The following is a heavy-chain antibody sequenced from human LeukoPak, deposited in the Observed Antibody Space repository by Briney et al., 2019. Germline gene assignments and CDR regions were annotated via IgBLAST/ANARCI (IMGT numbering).Heavy chain of an antibody. D-gene: IGHD3-10*01. V-gene: IGHV3-23*01. Sequence: PGGSLRLSCAASGFTFSSYAMSWVRQAPGKGLEWVSAISGSGGSTYYADSVKGRFTISRDNSKNTLYLQMNSLRAEDTAVYYCARVGFTYGLPYLDYWGQGTLVTVSS. CDR3: ARVGFTYGLPYLDY. J-gene: IGHJ4*02. CDR1: GFTFSSYA. CDR2: ISGSGGST.